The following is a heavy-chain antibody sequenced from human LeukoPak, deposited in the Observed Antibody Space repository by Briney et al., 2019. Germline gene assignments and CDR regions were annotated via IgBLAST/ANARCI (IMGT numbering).Heavy chain of an antibody. V-gene: IGHV4-34*01. Sequence: SETLSLTCAVYGGSFSGYYWSWIRQPPGKGLEWIGEINHSGSTNYNPSLKSRVTISVDTSKNQFSLKLSSVTAADTAVYYCARVIGIVATLNWLDPWGQGTLVTVSS. CDR3: ARVIGIVATLNWLDP. J-gene: IGHJ5*02. CDR1: GGSFSGYY. D-gene: IGHD5-12*01. CDR2: INHSGST.